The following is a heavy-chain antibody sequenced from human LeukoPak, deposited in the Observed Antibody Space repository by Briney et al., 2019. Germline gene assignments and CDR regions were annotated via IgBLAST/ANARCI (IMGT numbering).Heavy chain of an antibody. CDR2: ISASGGYT. J-gene: IGHJ4*02. CDR1: GFTFSSYA. CDR3: AKDRLPLSSAYYYVPFDY. V-gene: IGHV3-23*01. Sequence: GASLRLSGAASGFTFSSYAMNWVRQAPGKGLEWVSGISASGGYTYYADSVKGRFTISRDNSKNTLYLQMNSLRVEDTAVYYCAKDRLPLSSAYYYVPFDYWGQGTLVTVSS. D-gene: IGHD3-22*01.